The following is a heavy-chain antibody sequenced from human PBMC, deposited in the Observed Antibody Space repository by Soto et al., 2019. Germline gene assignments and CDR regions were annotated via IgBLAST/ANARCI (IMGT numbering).Heavy chain of an antibody. CDR3: ARSRGYSYGYLGTMIVGRPGAFDI. CDR2: IYYSGST. D-gene: IGHD5-18*01. J-gene: IGHJ3*02. Sequence: SETLSLTCTVSGGSISSYYWSWIRQPPGKGLEWIGYIYYSGSTNYNPSLKSRVTISVDTSKNQFSLKLSSVTAADTAVYYCARSRGYSYGYLGTMIVGRPGAFDIWGQGTMVTVSS. CDR1: GGSISSYY. V-gene: IGHV4-59*01.